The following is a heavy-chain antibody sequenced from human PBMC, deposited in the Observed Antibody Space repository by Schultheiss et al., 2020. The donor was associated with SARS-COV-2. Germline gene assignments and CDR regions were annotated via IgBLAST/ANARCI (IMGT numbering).Heavy chain of an antibody. D-gene: IGHD4-17*01. Sequence: SETLSLTCTVSGYSISSGYYWGWIRQPPGKGLEWIGSIYYSGSTYYNPSLKSRVTISVDTSKNQFSLKLSSVTAADTAVYYCARPRHGDYSFDYWGQGTLVTVSS. V-gene: IGHV4-38-2*02. CDR2: IYYSGST. CDR1: GYSISSGYY. CDR3: ARPRHGDYSFDY. J-gene: IGHJ4*02.